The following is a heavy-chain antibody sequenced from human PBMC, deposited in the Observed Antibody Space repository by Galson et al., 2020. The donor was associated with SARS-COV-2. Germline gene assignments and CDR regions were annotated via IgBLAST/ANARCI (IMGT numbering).Heavy chain of an antibody. Sequence: GGSLRLSCAASGFTFSYYWMHWVRQAPGMGLVWVSRVNSDGSSSSYADSVKGRFTISRDNAKNTLYLQMNSLRAEDTAVYFCGREVDVASYYHMDVWGKGTTVTVSS. D-gene: IGHD3-3*02. J-gene: IGHJ6*03. CDR2: VNSDGSSS. V-gene: IGHV3-74*01. CDR3: GREVDVASYYHMDV. CDR1: GFTFSYYW.